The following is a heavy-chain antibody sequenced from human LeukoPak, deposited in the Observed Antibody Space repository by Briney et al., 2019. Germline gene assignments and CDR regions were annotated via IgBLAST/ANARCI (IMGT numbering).Heavy chain of an antibody. CDR1: GYTFTGYY. CDR3: ARDSDIVATPIFDY. D-gene: IGHD5-12*01. V-gene: IGHV1-2*02. J-gene: IGHJ4*02. CDR2: INPNSGGT. Sequence: ASVKVSCKASGYTFTGYYMHWVRQAPGQGLEWMGWINPNSGGTNYAQKFQGRVTMTRDTSISTAYMELSRLRSDDTAVYYCARDSDIVATPIFDYWGQGTLVTVSS.